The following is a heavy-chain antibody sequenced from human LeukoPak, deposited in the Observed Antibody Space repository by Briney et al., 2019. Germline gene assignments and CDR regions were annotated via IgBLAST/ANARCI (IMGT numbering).Heavy chain of an antibody. CDR1: GFSFSSYA. D-gene: IGHD2-2*01. CDR2: ISGSGGST. J-gene: IGHJ4*02. V-gene: IGHV3-23*01. CDR3: TRDTPYMPFDY. Sequence: GGSLRLSCAASGFSFSSYAMSWVRQAPGKGLEWVSAISGSGGSTYYADSVKGRFTISRDNAKNSLYLQMNSLRAEDTAVYYCTRDTPYMPFDYWGQGTLVTVSS.